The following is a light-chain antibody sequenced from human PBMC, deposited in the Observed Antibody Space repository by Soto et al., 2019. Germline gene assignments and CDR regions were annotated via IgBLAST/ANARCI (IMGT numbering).Light chain of an antibody. Sequence: ETVLTQSPGTLSLSPGERATLSCRASQTVNGNSLGWYQQKPGQAPRLLIYDTSSRATGIPDRFSGSGSGTDFPLTISRLEHEDFAVYYCQQCGSLPGTFGQGTRVDIK. CDR1: QTVNGNS. CDR3: QQCGSLPGT. J-gene: IGKJ1*01. V-gene: IGKV3-20*01. CDR2: DTS.